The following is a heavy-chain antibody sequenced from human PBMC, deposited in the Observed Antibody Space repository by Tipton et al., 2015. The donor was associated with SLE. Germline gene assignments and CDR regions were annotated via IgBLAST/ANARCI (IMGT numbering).Heavy chain of an antibody. J-gene: IGHJ4*02. CDR2: IYYSGST. V-gene: IGHV4-59*12. CDR1: GGSISSYY. Sequence: GLVKPSETLSLTCTVSGGSISSYYWSWIRQPPGKGLEWIGYIYYSGSTNYNPSLKSRVTMSVDASKSHFSLKLTSVTAADTAVYYCARGDPTYGSGSYYFDYWGQGTLVTVSS. D-gene: IGHD3-10*01. CDR3: ARGDPTYGSGSYYFDY.